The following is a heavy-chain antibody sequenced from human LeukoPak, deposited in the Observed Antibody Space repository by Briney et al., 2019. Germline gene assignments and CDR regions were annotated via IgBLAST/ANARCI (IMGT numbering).Heavy chain of an antibody. V-gene: IGHV3-21*01. CDR2: ISSSSSYI. CDR3: ARAGILTRDY. CDR1: GFTFSSYE. Sequence: PGGSLRLSCAASGFTFSSYEMNWVRQAPGKGLEWVSSISSSSSYIYYADSVKGRFTISRDNAKNSLYLQMNSLRAEDTAVYYCARAGILTRDYWGQGTLVTVSS. D-gene: IGHD3-9*01. J-gene: IGHJ4*02.